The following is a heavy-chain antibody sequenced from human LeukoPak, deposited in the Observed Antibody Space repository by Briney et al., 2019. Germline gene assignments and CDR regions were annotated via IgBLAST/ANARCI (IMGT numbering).Heavy chain of an antibody. CDR1: GDSISSRDSY. D-gene: IGHD1-1*01. V-gene: IGHV4-31*02. CDR2: IYSSGTT. CDR3: VRNTDGRSNGDY. Sequence: SQTLSLTCTVSGDSISSRDSYWSWSRHYPGKGLELVGFIYSSGTTNYNPSLRSRVTLSVDTSQNQFFLWLTSVTDADTATYYCVRNTDGRSNGDYWGQGTLVTVSS. J-gene: IGHJ4*02.